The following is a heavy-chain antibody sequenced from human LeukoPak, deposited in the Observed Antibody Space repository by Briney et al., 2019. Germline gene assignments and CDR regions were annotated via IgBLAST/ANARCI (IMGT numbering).Heavy chain of an antibody. CDR2: ISAYNGNT. J-gene: IGHJ4*02. CDR3: ARVSGFVDSSGYCLDY. V-gene: IGHV1-18*01. D-gene: IGHD3-22*01. Sequence: ASAKVPCKASGYTFTSYGISWVRQAPGQGLEWMGWISAYNGNTNYAQKLQGRVTMTTDTSTSTAYMELRSLRSDDTAVYYCARVSGFVDSSGYCLDYWGQGTLVTVSS. CDR1: GYTFTSYG.